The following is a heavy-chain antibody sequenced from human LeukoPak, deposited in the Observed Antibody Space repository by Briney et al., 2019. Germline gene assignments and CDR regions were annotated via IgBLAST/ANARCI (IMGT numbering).Heavy chain of an antibody. CDR2: INHSGST. CDR3: ARFSAPAYHYNGSGFDY. V-gene: IGHV4-34*01. J-gene: IGHJ4*02. CDR1: GGSFSGYY. Sequence: PSETLSLTCAVYGGSFSGYYWSWIRQPPGKGLEWIGEINHSGSTNYNPSLKSRVTISVDTSKNQFSLKLSSVTAADTAVYYCARFSAPAYHYNGSGFDYWGQGTLVTVSS. D-gene: IGHD3-10*01.